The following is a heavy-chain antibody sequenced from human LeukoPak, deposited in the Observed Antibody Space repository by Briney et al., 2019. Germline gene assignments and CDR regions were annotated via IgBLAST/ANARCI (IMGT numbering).Heavy chain of an antibody. V-gene: IGHV4-59*08. Sequence: GSLRLSCEASGFXFSSYAISWVRQPPGKGLEWIGFIYYTGSTYYNPSLKSRVTISVDRSSNQFSLNLSSVTAADTAVYYCARHPGIQTAFDFWGQGTLVTVSS. D-gene: IGHD2-2*02. CDR1: GFXFSSYA. CDR2: IYYTGST. J-gene: IGHJ4*02. CDR3: ARHPGIQTAFDF.